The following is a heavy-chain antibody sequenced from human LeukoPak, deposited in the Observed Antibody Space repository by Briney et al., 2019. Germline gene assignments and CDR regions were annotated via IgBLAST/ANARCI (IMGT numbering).Heavy chain of an antibody. CDR1: GYSFGTYW. Sequence: LGESLKISCEGSGYSFGTYWIAWVRQMPGKGLEFMGIIYPRDSDTRYSPSFQGQVTISADESISTAYLQWSRLKASDTATYFCARSSGPEYRFEYWGPGTLLTVSS. D-gene: IGHD3-22*01. CDR2: IYPRDSDT. CDR3: ARSSGPEYRFEY. V-gene: IGHV5-51*01. J-gene: IGHJ4*02.